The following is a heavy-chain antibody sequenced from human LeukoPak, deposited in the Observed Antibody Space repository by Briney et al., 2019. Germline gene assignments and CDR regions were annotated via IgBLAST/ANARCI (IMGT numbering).Heavy chain of an antibody. CDR1: GGTFSSYA. D-gene: IGHD4-23*01. CDR3: ASEDYGGNRPFDY. V-gene: IGHV1-69*06. Sequence: GSSVKVSCKASGGTFSSYAINWVRQAPGQGLEWMGGIIPIFGTANYAQKFQGRVTITADRSTSTAYMELSSLRSEDTAVYYCASEDYGGNRPFDYWGQGTLVTVSS. CDR2: IIPIFGTA. J-gene: IGHJ4*02.